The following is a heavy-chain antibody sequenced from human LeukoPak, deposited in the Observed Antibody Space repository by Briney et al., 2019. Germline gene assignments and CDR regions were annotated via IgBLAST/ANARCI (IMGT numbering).Heavy chain of an antibody. CDR2: ISGTGGGT. D-gene: IGHD3-16*01. CDR1: GFTFSSYA. Sequence: QSGGSLRLSCAASGFTFSSYAMSWVRQAPGKGLEWVSAISGTGGGTYYADSVKGRFTISRDDSKNTLYLQMNRLRAEDTAVYHCVKGPPEIGFWGRARSATDNWFDPWGQGSLVTVSS. CDR3: VKGPPEIGFWGRARSATDNWFDP. J-gene: IGHJ5*02. V-gene: IGHV3-23*01.